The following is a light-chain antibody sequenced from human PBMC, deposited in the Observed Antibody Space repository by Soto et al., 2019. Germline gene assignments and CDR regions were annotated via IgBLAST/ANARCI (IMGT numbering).Light chain of an antibody. CDR1: SSDVGGYNY. CDR3: SSYTSSSTYV. J-gene: IGLJ1*01. V-gene: IGLV2-14*01. CDR2: DVS. Sequence: QSALTQPASVSGSPGQSITISCTGTSSDVGGYNYVSWYQQHPGKAPKLMIYDVSNRPSGVSNRFSGSKSGNTASLTISGLQDDDEADYYCSSYTSSSTYVFGTGTKVTVL.